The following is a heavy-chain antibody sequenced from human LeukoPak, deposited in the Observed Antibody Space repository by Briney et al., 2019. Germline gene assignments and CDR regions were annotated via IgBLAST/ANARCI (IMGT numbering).Heavy chain of an antibody. V-gene: IGHV4-59*01. J-gene: IGHJ6*02. D-gene: IGHD2-21*02. CDR3: ARLRDYYAPMDV. Sequence: PSETLSLTWTVSGGSISSYYWSWIRQPPGKGLEWIGYIYYSGSTNYNPSLKSRVTISVDTSKNQFSLKLSSVTAADTAVYYCARLRDYYAPMDVWGQGTTVTVSS. CDR1: GGSISSYY. CDR2: IYYSGST.